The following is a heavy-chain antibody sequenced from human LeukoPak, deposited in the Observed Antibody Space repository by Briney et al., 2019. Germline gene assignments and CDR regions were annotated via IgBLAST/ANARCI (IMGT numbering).Heavy chain of an antibody. CDR2: ISAYNGNT. D-gene: IGHD3-22*01. Sequence: ASVKVSCKASGYTFTSYGISWVRQAPGQGLEWMGWISAYNGNTNYAQKLQGRVTMTTDTSTSTAYMELRSLRSDDTAVYYCARLVFYYDSSGYRTLDYWGQGTLVTVSS. CDR1: GYTFTSYG. J-gene: IGHJ4*02. CDR3: ARLVFYYDSSGYRTLDY. V-gene: IGHV1-18*01.